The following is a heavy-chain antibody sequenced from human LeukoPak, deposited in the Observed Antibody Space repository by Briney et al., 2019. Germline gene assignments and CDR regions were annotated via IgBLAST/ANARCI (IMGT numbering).Heavy chain of an antibody. J-gene: IGHJ6*03. CDR3: ARNGAPVVTAITPYYYYMDV. CDR1: GFTFSSYW. Sequence: GGSLRLSCAASGFTFSSYWMSWVRQAPGKGLEWVANIKQDGSEKYYVDSVKGRFTISRDNAKNSLYLQMNSLRAEDTAVYYCARNGAPVVTAITPYYYYMDVWGKGTTVTVSS. CDR2: IKQDGSEK. V-gene: IGHV3-7*01. D-gene: IGHD2-21*02.